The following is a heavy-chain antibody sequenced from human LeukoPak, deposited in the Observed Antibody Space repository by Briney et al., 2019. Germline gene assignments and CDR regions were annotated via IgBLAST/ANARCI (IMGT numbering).Heavy chain of an antibody. CDR3: ARDSNYYDSSGKVYGMDV. CDR2: ISYDGSNK. CDR1: RFTFSSYA. V-gene: IGHV3-30*04. J-gene: IGHJ6*02. Sequence: GGSLRLSCAASRFTFSSYAMHWVRQAPGKGLEWVAVISYDGSNKYYADSVKGRFTISRDNSKNTLYLQMNSLRAEDTAVYYCARDSNYYDSSGKVYGMDVWGQGTLVTVSS. D-gene: IGHD3-22*01.